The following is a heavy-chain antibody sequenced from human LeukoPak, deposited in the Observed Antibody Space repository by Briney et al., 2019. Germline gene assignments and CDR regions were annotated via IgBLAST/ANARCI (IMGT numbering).Heavy chain of an antibody. CDR2: TSTGGGST. J-gene: IGHJ6*03. V-gene: IGHV3-23*01. Sequence: GGSLRLSCAASEFSFSNYAMNWVRQAPGKGLEWVSTTSTGGGSTYYADSVKGRFTISRDNSKNTLYLQMNSLRADDTAIYYCAKAKGAYGDDHYYYMDVWGKGTTVTVSS. CDR1: EFSFSNYA. CDR3: AKAKGAYGDDHYYYMDV. D-gene: IGHD4-17*01.